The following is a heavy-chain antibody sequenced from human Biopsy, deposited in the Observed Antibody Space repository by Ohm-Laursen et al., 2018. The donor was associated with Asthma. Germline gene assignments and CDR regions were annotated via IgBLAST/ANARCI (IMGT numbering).Heavy chain of an antibody. Sequence: ASVKVSCKVSGYTFSNYAISWVRQAPGQGLEWMGWISGYNGDTKFAQNVKGRLSLTTDTSTSTAYMELRSLASDDTAAYYFVRDKVVVGPGSKGPTGWFDPWGQGNLVTVS. CDR2: ISGYNGDT. D-gene: IGHD2-15*01. CDR3: VRDKVVVGPGSKGPTGWFDP. CDR1: GYTFSNYA. V-gene: IGHV1-18*04. J-gene: IGHJ5*02.